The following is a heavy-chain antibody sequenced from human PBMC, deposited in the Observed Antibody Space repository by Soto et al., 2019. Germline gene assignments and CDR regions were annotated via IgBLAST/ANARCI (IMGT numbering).Heavy chain of an antibody. CDR2: FDPEDGET. J-gene: IGHJ6*02. Sequence: QVQLVQSGAEVKKPGASVKVSCKVSGYTLTELSMHWVRQAPGKGLEWMGGFDPEDGETIYAQKFQGRVNMTEDPSTDTAYMELSSLRSEDTAVYYCATNEAPPTYYYYGMDVWGQGTTVTVSS. D-gene: IGHD1-1*01. CDR3: ATNEAPPTYYYYGMDV. CDR1: GYTLTELS. V-gene: IGHV1-24*01.